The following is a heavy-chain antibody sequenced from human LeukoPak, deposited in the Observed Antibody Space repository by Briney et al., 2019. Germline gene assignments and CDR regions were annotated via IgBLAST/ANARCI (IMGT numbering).Heavy chain of an antibody. J-gene: IGHJ3*02. CDR1: GYTFTGYY. V-gene: IGHV1-2*02. CDR3: ARVRVYGAVGGTSAFDI. Sequence: AASVKVSCKASGYTFTGYYMHWVRQAPGQGLEWMGWINPSSGATNYAQKFQGRVTMTRDTSISTVYLELSRLRSDDTAVYYCARVRVYGAVGGTSAFDIWGQGTLVTVSS. D-gene: IGHD1-26*01. CDR2: INPSSGAT.